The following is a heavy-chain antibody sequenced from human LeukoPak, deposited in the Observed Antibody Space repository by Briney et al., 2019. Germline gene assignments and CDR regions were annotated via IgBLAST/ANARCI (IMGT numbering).Heavy chain of an antibody. D-gene: IGHD3-22*01. CDR2: FDPEDGET. Sequence: ASVKVSCKVSGYTLTELSMHWVRQAPGKGLEWMGGFDPEDGETIYAQKFQGRVTMTEDTSTDTAYMELSSLRSEDTAVYYCATDLGGGYYLHDAFDIWGQGTMVTVSS. J-gene: IGHJ3*02. CDR3: ATDLGGGYYLHDAFDI. V-gene: IGHV1-24*01. CDR1: GYTLTELS.